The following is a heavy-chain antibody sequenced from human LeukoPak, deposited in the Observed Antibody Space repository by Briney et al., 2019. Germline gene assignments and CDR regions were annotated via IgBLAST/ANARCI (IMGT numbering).Heavy chain of an antibody. Sequence: GASLKISCQGSGYIFTSYWIGWVRQLPGKGLEWMGIIYPGDSDTRYSPSFQGQVTISADKSITTPSLQWRSLKASDTAMYYCARELVYYDSSGYYGVQFDYWGQGTLVTVSS. CDR3: ARELVYYDSSGYYGVQFDY. D-gene: IGHD3-22*01. V-gene: IGHV5-51*01. J-gene: IGHJ4*02. CDR2: IYPGDSDT. CDR1: GYIFTSYW.